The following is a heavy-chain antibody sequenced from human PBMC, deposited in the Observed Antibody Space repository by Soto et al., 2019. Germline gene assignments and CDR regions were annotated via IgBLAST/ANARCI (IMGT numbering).Heavy chain of an antibody. V-gene: IGHV3-21*01. J-gene: IGHJ4*02. CDR1: GFTFNTYD. D-gene: IGHD3-10*01. CDR2: INKASIYI. Sequence: EVQLVESGGGLVKPGGSLRLSCAASGFTFNTYDMDWVRQAPGKGLEWVSSINKASIYIYYADSVRGRFTITRDNANNSLYLQMNSLRVEDTAVYYCARRSVKTYHFFDYWGQGTLVTVSS. CDR3: ARRSVKTYHFFDY.